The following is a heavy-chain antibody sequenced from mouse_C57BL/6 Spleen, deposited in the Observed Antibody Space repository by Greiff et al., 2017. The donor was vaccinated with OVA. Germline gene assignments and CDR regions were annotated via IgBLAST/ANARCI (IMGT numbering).Heavy chain of an antibody. Sequence: VQVVESGPGLVQPSQSLSITCTVSGFSLTSYGVHWVRQPPGKGLEWLGVIWSGGSTDYNAAFISRLSISKDNSKSQVFFKMNSLQADDTAIYYCAKKLGSVGAMDYWGQGTSVTVSS. CDR3: AKKLGSVGAMDY. D-gene: IGHD1-1*01. J-gene: IGHJ4*01. CDR1: GFSLTSYG. CDR2: IWSGGST. V-gene: IGHV2-4*01.